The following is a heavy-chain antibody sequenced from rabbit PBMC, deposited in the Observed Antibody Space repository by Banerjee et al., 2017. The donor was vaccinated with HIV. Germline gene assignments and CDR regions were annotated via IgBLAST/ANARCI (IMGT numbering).Heavy chain of an antibody. CDR3: ASLPCDTTGGDFIEGVLPHYFNL. J-gene: IGHJ4*01. CDR2: IDPVFGGT. CDR1: GFDVNTYY. D-gene: IGHD7-1*01. V-gene: IGHV1S7*01. Sequence: QLKESGGGLVQPGGSLKLSCKASGFDVNTYYMSWVRQAPGKGLEWIGYIDPVFGGTYYTSWVNGRFTISSDNAQNTLYLQLTSLTAADTATYFCASLPCDTTGGDFIEGVLPHYFNLWGQGTLVTVS.